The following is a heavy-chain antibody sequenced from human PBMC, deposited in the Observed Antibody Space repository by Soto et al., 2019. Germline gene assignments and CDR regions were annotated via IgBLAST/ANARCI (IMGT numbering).Heavy chain of an antibody. CDR1: GGSISSGGYY. D-gene: IGHD3-16*02. Sequence: QVQLQESGPGLVKPSQTLSLTCTVSGGSISSGGYYWSWIRQHPVKGLEWIGYIYYSGSTYYNPSLKSRVTISVDTSTNQFSLKLSSVTAADTVVYYCARDFGSPYRYYYYGMAVWGQGTTVTVSS. J-gene: IGHJ6*02. V-gene: IGHV4-31*03. CDR3: ARDFGSPYRYYYYGMAV. CDR2: IYYSGST.